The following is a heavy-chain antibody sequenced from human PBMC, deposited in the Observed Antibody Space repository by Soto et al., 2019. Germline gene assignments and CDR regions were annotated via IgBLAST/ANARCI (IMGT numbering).Heavy chain of an antibody. Sequence: PCESLKICYKGSGYSFTNYCIGWIRQMPGKGLEWMGIIYPGDSDTRYRPSFQGQVTISADKSISTAYLQWSSLKASDTAMYYCASVEGVGDYFDYWGQGTLVTVSS. CDR1: GYSFTNYC. CDR2: IYPGDSDT. CDR3: ASVEGVGDYFDY. V-gene: IGHV5-51*01. J-gene: IGHJ4*02. D-gene: IGHD3-3*01.